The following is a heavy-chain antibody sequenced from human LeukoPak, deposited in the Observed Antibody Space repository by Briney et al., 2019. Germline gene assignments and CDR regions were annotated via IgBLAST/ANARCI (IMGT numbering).Heavy chain of an antibody. CDR3: ARGEQIAAAGARVAFDI. D-gene: IGHD6-13*01. CDR1: GGSISSGSYY. V-gene: IGHV4-61*02. CDR2: IYTSGST. Sequence: SETLSLTCTVSGGSISSGSYYWSWIRQPAGKGLEWIGRIYTSGSTNYNPSLKSRVTISVDTSKNQFSLKLSSVTAADTAVYYCARGEQIAAAGARVAFDIWGQGTMVTVSS. J-gene: IGHJ3*02.